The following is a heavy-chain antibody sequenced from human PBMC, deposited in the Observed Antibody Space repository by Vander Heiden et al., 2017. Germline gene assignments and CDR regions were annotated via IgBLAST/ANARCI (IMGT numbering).Heavy chain of an antibody. Sequence: VHLPQSGPGLVKPSQTLSLTCGLTGDSVSSNSAAWNCIRQSPSRGLEWLGRTYYRSNWHHDYAISVRSRITINPDTSKNQLSLHLNSVTPEDTAIYYCASGLAAGFDYWGQGTLVTVSS. CDR2: TYYRSNWHH. V-gene: IGHV6-1*01. D-gene: IGHD6-13*01. CDR1: GDSVSSNSAA. CDR3: ASGLAAGFDY. J-gene: IGHJ4*02.